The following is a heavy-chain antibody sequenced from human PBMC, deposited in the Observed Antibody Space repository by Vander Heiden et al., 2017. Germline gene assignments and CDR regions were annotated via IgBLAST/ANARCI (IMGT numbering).Heavy chain of an antibody. Sequence: QVQLQESGPGLVKPSQTLSLTCTVSGGSISRGGYYWSWIRQHPGKGLEWIGYIYYSGRTYYNPARKSRVTISVDTSKNQLSRKLRSVTAAETAVYYCARAGGDGSGSTLGYWGQGTMVTVYS. CDR2: IYYSGRT. CDR1: GGSISRGGYY. D-gene: IGHD3-10*01. J-gene: IGHJ4*02. CDR3: ARAGGDGSGSTLGY. V-gene: IGHV4-31*03.